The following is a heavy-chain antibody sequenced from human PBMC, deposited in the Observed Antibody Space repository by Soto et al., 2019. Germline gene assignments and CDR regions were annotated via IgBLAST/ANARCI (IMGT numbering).Heavy chain of an antibody. CDR2: IYPGDSGT. CDR1: GYSFTSYW. J-gene: IGHJ6*02. V-gene: IGHV5-51*01. CDR3: ARQISCIAASPPVYYYYSGMDV. Sequence: PGESLKISCKGSGYSFTSYWIGWVRQMPGQGLEWMGIIYPGDSGTRYSPSFQGQVTISADKSISTAYPQWSSLKASDTAMYYCARQISCIAASPPVYYYYSGMDVWGEGTRVTVCS. D-gene: IGHD6-25*01.